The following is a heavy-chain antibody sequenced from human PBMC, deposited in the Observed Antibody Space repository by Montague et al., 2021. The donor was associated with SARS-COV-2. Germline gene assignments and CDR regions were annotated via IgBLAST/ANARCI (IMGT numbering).Heavy chain of an antibody. D-gene: IGHD3-10*01. CDR2: IFASGGT. CDR1: GGSIRSYS. J-gene: IGHJ4*02. Sequence: SETLSLTCTVSGGSIRSYSWSWIRQPAAKGLDWIGRIFASGGTIYSPSLRSRVSMSVDASKNQFSFILTSVTAADTGVYFCARDGGFYGSGGYSLWGRGTLVTVSS. CDR3: ARDGGFYGSGGYSL. V-gene: IGHV4-4*07.